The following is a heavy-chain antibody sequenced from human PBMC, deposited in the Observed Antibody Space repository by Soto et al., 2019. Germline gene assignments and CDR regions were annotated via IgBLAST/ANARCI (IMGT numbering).Heavy chain of an antibody. J-gene: IGHJ5*02. CDR2: IYYSGST. CDR3: ARQSSITIFGVVYKWLDP. D-gene: IGHD3-3*01. Sequence: SETLSLTCTVSGGSISSSSYYWGWIRQPPGKGLEWIGSIYYSGSTYYNPSLKSRVTISVDTSKNQFSLKLSSVTAADTAVYYCARQSSITIFGVVYKWLDPWGQGTLVTLSS. CDR1: GGSISSSSYY. V-gene: IGHV4-39*01.